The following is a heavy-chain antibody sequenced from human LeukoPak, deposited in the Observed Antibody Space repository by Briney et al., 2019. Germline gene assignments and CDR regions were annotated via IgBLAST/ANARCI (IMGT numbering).Heavy chain of an antibody. Sequence: GGSLRLACAASGFTFSGSAMPWVRQAPGKGLEWVAFIRYDGSNKYYRDSVKGRFAISRDNSKSTLYLQMNSLRAEDTAVYYCAKGDSYSFDYWGQGTLVAVSS. CDR1: GFTFSGSA. CDR2: IRYDGSNK. D-gene: IGHD2-21*02. V-gene: IGHV3-30*02. J-gene: IGHJ4*02. CDR3: AKGDSYSFDY.